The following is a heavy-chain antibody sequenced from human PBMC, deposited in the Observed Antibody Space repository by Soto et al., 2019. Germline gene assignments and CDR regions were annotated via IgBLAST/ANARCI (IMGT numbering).Heavy chain of an antibody. J-gene: IGHJ5*02. D-gene: IGHD2-2*01. V-gene: IGHV4-59*01. CDR1: GDSISRSY. Sequence: SETLSLTCTVSGDSISRSYWSWIRQSPGKGLEWIGHIYDSGDTDYNPSLKSRVTISVDTSKNQFSLKLRSVTAADTAIYYCAGVSRHVVPADYNWFDPWGPGTLVTVSS. CDR2: IYDSGDT. CDR3: AGVSRHVVPADYNWFDP.